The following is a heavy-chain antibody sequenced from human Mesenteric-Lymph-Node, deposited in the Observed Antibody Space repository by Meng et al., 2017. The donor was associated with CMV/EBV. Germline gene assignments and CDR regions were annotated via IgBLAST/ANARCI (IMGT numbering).Heavy chain of an antibody. CDR2: IYYSGST. Sequence: GSLRLSCTVSGGSISSYYWSWIRQPPGKGLEWIGYIYYSGSTNYNPSLKSRVTISVDTSKNQFSLKLSSVTAADTAVYYCARGSEKQWLVRWGQGTLVTVSS. V-gene: IGHV4-59*01. CDR1: GGSISSYY. J-gene: IGHJ4*02. D-gene: IGHD6-19*01. CDR3: ARGSEKQWLVR.